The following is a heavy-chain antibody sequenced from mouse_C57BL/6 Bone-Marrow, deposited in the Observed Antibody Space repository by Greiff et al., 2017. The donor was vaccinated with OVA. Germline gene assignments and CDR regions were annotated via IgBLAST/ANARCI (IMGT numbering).Heavy chain of an antibody. J-gene: IGHJ3*01. CDR2: IDPSDSYT. V-gene: IGHV1-50*01. Sequence: VQLQQPGAELVKPGASVKLSCKASGYTFTSYWMQWVKQRPGQGLEWIGEIDPSDSYTNYNQKFKGKATLTVDTSSSTAYMQLSSLTSEDSAVYDYARTYDDYDTPFAYWGQGTLVTVSA. CDR3: ARTYDDYDTPFAY. CDR1: GYTFTSYW. D-gene: IGHD2-4*01.